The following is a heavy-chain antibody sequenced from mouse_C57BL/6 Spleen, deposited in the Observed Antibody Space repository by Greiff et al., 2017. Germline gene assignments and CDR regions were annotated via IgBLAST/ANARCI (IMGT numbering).Heavy chain of an antibody. J-gene: IGHJ4*01. CDR1: GYTFTSYW. CDR3: ATSGFYYAYDGDGYRTRYYAMDY. Sequence: QVKLQQPGAELVKPGASVKLSCKASGYTFTSYWMHWVKQRPGQGLEGIGVIHPNSGSTNYNEKFKSKATLTVDKSSSTAYMQLSSLTSEDSAVYHCATSGFYYAYDGDGYRTRYYAMDYWGQGTSVTVSS. D-gene: IGHD2-2*01. CDR2: IHPNSGST. V-gene: IGHV1-64*01.